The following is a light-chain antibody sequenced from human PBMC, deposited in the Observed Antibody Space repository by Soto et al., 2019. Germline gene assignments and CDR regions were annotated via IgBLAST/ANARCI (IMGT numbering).Light chain of an antibody. CDR2: DNN. CDR3: GTWDSSLSAVV. V-gene: IGLV1-51*01. Sequence: SVLTQPPSVSAAPRQTVTVSCSGSSSNIGTNYLSWYQQLPATAPKLLIYDNNKRPSGIPDRFAGSKSGTSATLGITALQTGDDADYYCGTWDSSLSAVVFGGGTQLTV. J-gene: IGLJ2*01. CDR1: SSNIGTNY.